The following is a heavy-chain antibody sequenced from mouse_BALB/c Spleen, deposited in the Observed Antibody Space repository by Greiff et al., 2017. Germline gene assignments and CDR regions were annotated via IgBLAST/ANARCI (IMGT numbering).Heavy chain of an antibody. Sequence: VQLQESGPELVKPGASVRISCKASGYTFTSYYIHWVKQRPGQGLEWIGWIYPGNVNTKYNEKFKGKATLTADKSSSTAYMQLSSLTSEDSAVYFCARGAGTGAMDYWGQGTSVTVSS. V-gene: IGHV1S56*01. J-gene: IGHJ4*01. CDR3: ARGAGTGAMDY. CDR1: GYTFTSYY. CDR2: IYPGNVNT. D-gene: IGHD4-1*01.